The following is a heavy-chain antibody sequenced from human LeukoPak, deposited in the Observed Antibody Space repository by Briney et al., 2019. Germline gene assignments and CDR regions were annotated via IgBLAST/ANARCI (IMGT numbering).Heavy chain of an antibody. J-gene: IGHJ4*02. CDR1: GYTFTSYG. CDR2: ISAYNGNT. CDR3: ARGEVDYDSSGYYTIDY. D-gene: IGHD3-22*01. V-gene: IGHV1-18*04. Sequence: ASVKVSCKASGYTFTSYGISWVRQAPGQGLEWMGWISAYNGNTNYAQKLQGRVTMTTDTSTSTAYMELSSLRSEDTAVYYCARGEVDYDSSGYYTIDYWGQGTLVTVSS.